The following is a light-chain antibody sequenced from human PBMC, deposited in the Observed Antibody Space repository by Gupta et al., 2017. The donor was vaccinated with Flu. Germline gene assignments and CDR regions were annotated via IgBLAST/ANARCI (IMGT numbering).Light chain of an antibody. CDR3: QQYSSTILT. J-gene: IGKJ4*01. V-gene: IGKV4-1*01. CDR1: QSVLYSSNNKNY. CDR2: WAS. Sequence: DLVMTQSPDSLAVSQGEMATINCKSSQSVLYSSNNKNYLAWYQQKPGHPPKLLIYWASTRESGVPDRFSGSGSGTDFTLTISSLQAEDVAVYYCQQYSSTILTFGGGTKVEIK.